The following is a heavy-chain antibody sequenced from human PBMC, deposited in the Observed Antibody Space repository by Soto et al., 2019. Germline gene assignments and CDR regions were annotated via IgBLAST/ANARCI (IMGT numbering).Heavy chain of an antibody. V-gene: IGHV4-4*02. Sequence: SETLSLTCAVSSGSISSSNWWSWVRQPPGKGLEWIGEIYHSGSTNYNPSLKSRVTISVDKSKNQFSLKLSSVTAADTAVYYCARTLRVYSSSWYGGGWFDPWGQGTLVTVSS. D-gene: IGHD6-13*01. CDR2: IYHSGST. CDR1: SGSISSSNW. J-gene: IGHJ5*02. CDR3: ARTLRVYSSSWYGGGWFDP.